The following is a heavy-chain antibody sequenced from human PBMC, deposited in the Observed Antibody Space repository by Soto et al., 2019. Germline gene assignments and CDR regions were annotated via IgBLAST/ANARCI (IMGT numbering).Heavy chain of an antibody. D-gene: IGHD3-10*01. CDR2: ISGSGGST. J-gene: IGHJ5*02. V-gene: IGHV3-23*01. CDR3: AKGGDYGSGLFDP. CDR1: GFTFSSYA. Sequence: EVHLLESGGGLVQPGGSLSLSCAASGFTFSSYAMSWVRQAPGKGLEWVSAISGSGGSTYYADSVKGRFTISRDNSKNTLYLQMNSLRAEDTAVYYCAKGGDYGSGLFDPWGQGTLVTVSS.